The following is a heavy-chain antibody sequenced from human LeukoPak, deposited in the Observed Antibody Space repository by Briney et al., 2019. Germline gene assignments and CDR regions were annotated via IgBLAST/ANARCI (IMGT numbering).Heavy chain of an antibody. V-gene: IGHV4-59*08. CDR2: IYYSGST. Sequence: SETLSLTCTVSGGSISSYYWSWIRQPPGKGLEWIGYIYYSGSTNYNPSLKGRVTISVDTSKNQFSLKLSSVTAADTAVYYCARQELMVYVFDYWGQGTLVTVSS. D-gene: IGHD2-8*01. J-gene: IGHJ4*02. CDR1: GGSISSYY. CDR3: ARQELMVYVFDY.